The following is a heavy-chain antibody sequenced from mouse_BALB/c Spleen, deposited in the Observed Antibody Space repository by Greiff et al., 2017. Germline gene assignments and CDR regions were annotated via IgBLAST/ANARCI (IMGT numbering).Heavy chain of an antibody. CDR1: GDSITSGY. CDR3: ARRGGNYDYAMDY. J-gene: IGHJ4*01. CDR2: ISYSGST. Sequence: DVKLQESGPSLVKPSQTLSLTCSVTGDSITSGYWNWIRKFPGNKLEYMGYISYSGSTYYNPSLKSRISITRDTSKNQYYLQLNSVTTEDTATYYCARRGGNYDYAMDYWGQGTSVTVSS. V-gene: IGHV3-8*02. D-gene: IGHD2-1*01.